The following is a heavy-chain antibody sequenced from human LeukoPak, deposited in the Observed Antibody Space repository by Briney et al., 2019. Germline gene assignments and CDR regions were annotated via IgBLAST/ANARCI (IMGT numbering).Heavy chain of an antibody. CDR2: IYYTGST. D-gene: IGHD5-24*01. V-gene: IGHV4-39*01. J-gene: IGHJ4*02. Sequence: SSETLSLTCTVSGGSISSGNYYWGWIPQPPGKGLEWIATIYYTGSTYYSPSLKSRVTISVDTSKNRFSLNLSSVTAADTAVYYCARGRWDVYNFDYWGQGTLVTVSS. CDR1: GGSISSGNYY. CDR3: ARGRWDVYNFDY.